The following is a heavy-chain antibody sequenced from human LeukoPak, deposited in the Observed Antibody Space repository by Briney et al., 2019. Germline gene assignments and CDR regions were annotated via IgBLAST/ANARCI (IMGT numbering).Heavy chain of an antibody. D-gene: IGHD4-17*01. CDR3: ARDSSSSGLKLRYFAFDI. CDR2: ISDDGSNE. V-gene: IGHV3-30*03. J-gene: IGHJ3*02. Sequence: PGRSLRLSCAASGFTFSSYGMHWVRQAPGKGLEWEAVISDDGSNEYYVDSVKGRFTISRDNSKNTLYLQMNSLRAEDTAVYYCARDSSSSGLKLRYFAFDIWGQGTMVTVSS. CDR1: GFTFSSYG.